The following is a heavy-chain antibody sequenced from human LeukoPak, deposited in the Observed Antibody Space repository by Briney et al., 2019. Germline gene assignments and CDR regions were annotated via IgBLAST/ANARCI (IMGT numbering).Heavy chain of an antibody. CDR3: ARKVGYYYYYGMDV. J-gene: IGHJ6*04. CDR1: GFTFASYE. Sequence: GGSLRHSCAASGFTFASYEMNWVRQAPGKGLECIAYIYASGSTIYYSDSVKGRFTISRDNAKNSLYLQMNSLSAEDTAVYYCARKVGYYYYYGMDVWGKGTTVTVSS. CDR2: IYASGSTI. V-gene: IGHV3-48*03. D-gene: IGHD1-26*01.